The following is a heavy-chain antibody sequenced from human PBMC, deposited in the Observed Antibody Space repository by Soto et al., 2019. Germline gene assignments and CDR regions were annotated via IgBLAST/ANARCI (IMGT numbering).Heavy chain of an antibody. V-gene: IGHV1-69*13. D-gene: IGHD6-19*01. CDR3: ARDPYSSGQWGY. Sequence: SVKVSCKASVGTFSSYAISWVRQAPGQGLEWMGGIIPIFGTANYAQKFQGRVTITADESTSTAYMELSSLRSEDTAVYYCARDPYSSGQWGYWGQGTLVTVSS. J-gene: IGHJ4*02. CDR1: VGTFSSYA. CDR2: IIPIFGTA.